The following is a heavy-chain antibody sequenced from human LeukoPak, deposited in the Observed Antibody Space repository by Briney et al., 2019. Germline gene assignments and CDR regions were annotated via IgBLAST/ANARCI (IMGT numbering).Heavy chain of an antibody. D-gene: IGHD4-17*01. CDR3: ARQSRDGDYIAKLFDY. CDR1: GGSVSNYY. J-gene: IGHJ4*02. Sequence: SETLSLTCSVSGGSVSNYYWSWIRQPPGKGLEWIGYVYYTGSTNYNPSLKSRVTISVDMSKNQFSLQLSSVTAADTAVYYCARQSRDGDYIAKLFDYWGQGTLVTVSS. V-gene: IGHV4-59*08. CDR2: VYYTGST.